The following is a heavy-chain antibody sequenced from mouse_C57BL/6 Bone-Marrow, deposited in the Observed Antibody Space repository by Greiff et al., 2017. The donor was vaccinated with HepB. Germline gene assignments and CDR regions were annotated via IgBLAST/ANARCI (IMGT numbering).Heavy chain of an antibody. CDR3: ARERNLSHRGAMDY. J-gene: IGHJ4*01. D-gene: IGHD6-1*01. V-gene: IGHV1-18*01. Sequence: EVQLQQSGPELVKPGASVKIPCKASGYTFTDYNMDWVKQSHGKSLEWIGDINPNNGGTIYNQKFKGKATLTVDKSSSTAYMELRSLTSEDTAVYYCARERNLSHRGAMDYWGQGTSVTVSS. CDR1: GYTFTDYN. CDR2: INPNNGGT.